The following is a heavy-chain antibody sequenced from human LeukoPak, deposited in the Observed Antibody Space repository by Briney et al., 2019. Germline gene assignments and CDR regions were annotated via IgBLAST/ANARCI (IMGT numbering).Heavy chain of an antibody. V-gene: IGHV3-23*01. D-gene: IGHD3-22*01. CDR3: AKDLDYDSSGYLDY. Sequence: GGSLRLSCAASGFIFSDYYMSWVRQAPGKGLEWVSAISGSGGSTYYADSVKGRFTISRDNSKNTLYLQMNSLRAEDTAVYYCAKDLDYDSSGYLDYWGQGTLVTVSS. CDR1: GFIFSDYY. CDR2: ISGSGGST. J-gene: IGHJ4*02.